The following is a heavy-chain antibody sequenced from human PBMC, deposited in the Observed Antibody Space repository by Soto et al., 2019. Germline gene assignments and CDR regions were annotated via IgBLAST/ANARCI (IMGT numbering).Heavy chain of an antibody. CDR2: IYYIGST. J-gene: IGHJ4*02. CDR3: ATLWGQD. CDR1: GGSISSSSYY. Sequence: QLQLQESGPGVVKPSETLSLTCTVSGGSISSSSYYWGWIRQPPGKGLEWIGSIYYIGSTYYNPPLKISVTISVDTSKNEFSLNLSSVTAADTAVYYCATLWGQDWGQGTLVSFSS. D-gene: IGHD3-10*01. V-gene: IGHV4-39*01.